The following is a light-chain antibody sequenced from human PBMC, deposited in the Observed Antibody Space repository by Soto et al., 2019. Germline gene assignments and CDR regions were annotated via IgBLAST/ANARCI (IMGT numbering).Light chain of an antibody. CDR3: QHYGTSLWT. CDR1: QSVSSSF. J-gene: IGKJ1*01. V-gene: IGKV3-20*01. CDR2: GAS. Sequence: EIMLTQSPGTLSLSPGEIATLSCRASQSVSSSFLACNQQKPGQAPRLLIYGASSRATGIPDRFSGSGSGTDFTLTISRLEPEDFAMYLCQHYGTSLWTFGQGTKVDIK.